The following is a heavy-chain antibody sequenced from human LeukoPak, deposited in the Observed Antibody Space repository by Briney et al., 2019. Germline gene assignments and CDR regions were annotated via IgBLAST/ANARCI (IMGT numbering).Heavy chain of an antibody. CDR3: ARHLLWFGELSGGFDY. V-gene: IGHV3-23*01. J-gene: IGHJ4*02. D-gene: IGHD3-10*01. CDR1: RFTFSSYG. Sequence: PGGSLRPSCAASRFTFSSYGMSWVRQAPGKGLEWVSGISSSVGSTYYADSVKGRFTISRDNSRSTLYLQMNSLRAEDTAVYYCARHLLWFGELSGGFDYWGQGTLVTVSP. CDR2: ISSSVGST.